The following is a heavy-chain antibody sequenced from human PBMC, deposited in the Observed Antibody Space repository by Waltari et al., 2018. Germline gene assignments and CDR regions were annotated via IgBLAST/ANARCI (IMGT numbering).Heavy chain of an antibody. CDR3: ARDAKNYYDSSGYVVDP. CDR1: GYTFTSYY. V-gene: IGHV1-46*01. CDR2: INPSGGST. D-gene: IGHD3-22*01. Sequence: QVQLVQSGAEVKKPGASVKVSCKASGYTFTSYYMHWVRQAPGQGLEGMGIINPSGGSTSYAQKFQGRVTMTRDTSTSTVYMELSSLRSEDTTVYYCARDAKNYYDSSGYVVDPWGQGTLVTVSS. J-gene: IGHJ5*02.